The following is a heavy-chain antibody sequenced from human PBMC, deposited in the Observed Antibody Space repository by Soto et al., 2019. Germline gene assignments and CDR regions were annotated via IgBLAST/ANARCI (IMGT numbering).Heavy chain of an antibody. CDR3: ARERPDGARLDP. Sequence: QVQLQESGPGLVKPSQTLSLTCTVSGGSISSGDYSWSWIRQPPGKGLEWIGYIYHSGSTYYNPSLKSRVTIAVNTSKNQFSLELSSVTAADTAVYYCARERPDGARLDPWGQGTLVTVSS. CDR2: IYHSGST. J-gene: IGHJ5*02. D-gene: IGHD6-6*01. V-gene: IGHV4-30-4*01. CDR1: GGSISSGDYS.